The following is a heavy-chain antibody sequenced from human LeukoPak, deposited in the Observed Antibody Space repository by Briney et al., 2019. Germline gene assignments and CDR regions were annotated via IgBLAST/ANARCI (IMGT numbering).Heavy chain of an antibody. Sequence: PGGSLRLSCATSGFTFSSYSMNWVRQAPGKGLKWVSSISSSSSYIYYADSVKGRFTISRDNAKNSLYLQMNSLRAEDTAAYYCARDKGRYSSGWYLAFDIWGQGTMVTVSS. CDR1: GFTFSSYS. V-gene: IGHV3-21*01. CDR2: ISSSSSYI. J-gene: IGHJ3*02. D-gene: IGHD6-19*01. CDR3: ARDKGRYSSGWYLAFDI.